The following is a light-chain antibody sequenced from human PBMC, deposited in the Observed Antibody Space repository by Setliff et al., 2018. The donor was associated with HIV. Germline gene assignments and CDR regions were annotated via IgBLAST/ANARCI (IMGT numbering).Light chain of an antibody. V-gene: IGLV1-47*01. CDR1: SSNIGSNY. CDR3: AAWDDSLSAYYV. Sequence: SSNIGSNYVYWYQQLPGTAPKLLIYRNNQRPSGVPDRFSGSKSGTSASLAISGLRSEDEADYYCAAWDDSLSAYYVFGTGTKVTVL. CDR2: RNN. J-gene: IGLJ1*01.